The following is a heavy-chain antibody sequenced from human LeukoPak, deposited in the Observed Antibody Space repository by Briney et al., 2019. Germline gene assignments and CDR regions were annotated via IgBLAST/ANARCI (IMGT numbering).Heavy chain of an antibody. J-gene: IGHJ3*02. Sequence: ASVKVSCKASGYTFTSYYMHWVRQAPGQGLEWMGIINPSGGSTSYAQKFRGRVTITTDESTSTAYMELSSLRSEDTAVYYCARKIYDSSGYYAFDIWGQGTMVTVSS. CDR3: ARKIYDSSGYYAFDI. D-gene: IGHD3-22*01. V-gene: IGHV1-46*01. CDR1: GYTFTSYY. CDR2: INPSGGST.